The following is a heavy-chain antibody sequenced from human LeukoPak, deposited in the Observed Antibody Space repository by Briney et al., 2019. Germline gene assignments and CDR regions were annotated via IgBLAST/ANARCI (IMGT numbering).Heavy chain of an antibody. J-gene: IGHJ4*01. D-gene: IGHD6-19*01. CDR2: ISGSGGTT. V-gene: IGHV3-23*01. CDR3: AKDHDYSSRPYYFDY. CDR1: GFTFSSYA. Sequence: PVGSLRLSCAASGFTFSSYAMTWVRQAPGKGLEWVSGISGSGGTTYYADSVKGRFTISRDNSKNTLYLQMNSLRAEDTALYYCAKDHDYSSRPYYFDYWGRGTLITVSS.